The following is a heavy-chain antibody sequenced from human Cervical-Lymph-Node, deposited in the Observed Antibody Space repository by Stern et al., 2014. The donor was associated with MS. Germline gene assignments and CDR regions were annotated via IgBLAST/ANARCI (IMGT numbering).Heavy chain of an antibody. J-gene: IGHJ3*02. CDR3: ARGVGATWEDAFDI. V-gene: IGHV1-2*06. D-gene: IGHD1-26*01. CDR2: INPNSGVT. CDR1: GYTFTGYY. Sequence: VQLVESGAEVKKPGASVKVSCKASGYTFTGYYMHWVRQAPGQGLEWMGRINPNSGVTNYAQKFQGRVTMTRDTSISTAYMELSRLRSDDTAVYYCARGVGATWEDAFDIWGQGTMVTVSS.